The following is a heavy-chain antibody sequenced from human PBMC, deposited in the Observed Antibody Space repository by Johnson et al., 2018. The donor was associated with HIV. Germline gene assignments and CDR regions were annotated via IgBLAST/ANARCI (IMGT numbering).Heavy chain of an antibody. CDR3: ARGGRESDRAAFAI. CDR2: ISGSGSPT. CDR1: GFSFSIYS. V-gene: IGHV3-48*01. J-gene: IGHJ3*02. Sequence: VQLVESGGGLVQPGGSLRLSCAASGFSFSIYSMHWVRQAPGKGLEWVSSISGSGSPTYYTDSVKGRFTISRDNANNSLFLLMNSLRVEDTAVYYWARGGRESDRAAFAIWGQGTLVTVSS. D-gene: IGHD3-16*01.